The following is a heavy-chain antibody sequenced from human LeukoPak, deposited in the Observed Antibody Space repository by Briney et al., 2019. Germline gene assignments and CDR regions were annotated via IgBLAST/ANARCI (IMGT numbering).Heavy chain of an antibody. D-gene: IGHD3-3*01. J-gene: IGHJ4*02. CDR1: GGSLSVYF. CDR3: ARGYEGYLDY. V-gene: IGHV4-34*01. CDR2: VNHIGRT. Sequence: SETLSLTCSVSGGSLSVYFWTWIRQPPGKGLEWIGEVNHIGRTNYDPSLKSRGTISLDMSKGQFSLSLTSVAAADTAVYYCARGYEGYLDYWGQGTLVTVSS.